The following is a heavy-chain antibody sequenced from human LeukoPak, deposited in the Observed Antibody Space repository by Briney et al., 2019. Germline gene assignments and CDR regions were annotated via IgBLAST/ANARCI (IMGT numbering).Heavy chain of an antibody. J-gene: IGHJ6*03. CDR3: ARAAGYFMITARPRPMDV. D-gene: IGHD3-16*01. V-gene: IGHV1-46*01. CDR1: GYTFTSYY. CDR2: INPSGGST. Sequence: GASVKVSCKASGYTFTSYYMHWVRQAPGQGLEWMGIINPSGGSTSYAQKFQGRVTMTRDTSTSTVYMELSSLRSEDTAVYYCARAAGYFMITARPRPMDVWGKGTTVTVSS.